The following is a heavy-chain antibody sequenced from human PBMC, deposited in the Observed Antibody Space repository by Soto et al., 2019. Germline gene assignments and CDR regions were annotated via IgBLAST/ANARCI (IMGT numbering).Heavy chain of an antibody. CDR2: ISSSSSYT. D-gene: IGHD3-22*01. CDR3: AREGQPHYYDSSGYYYDY. Sequence: GGSLRLSCAASGFTFSDYYVSWIRQAPGKGLEWVSYISSSSSYTNYADFVKGRFNISRDNAKNSLYLQMNSLRAEDTAVYYCAREGQPHYYDSSGYYYDYWGQGTLVTVSS. J-gene: IGHJ4*02. V-gene: IGHV3-11*06. CDR1: GFTFSDYY.